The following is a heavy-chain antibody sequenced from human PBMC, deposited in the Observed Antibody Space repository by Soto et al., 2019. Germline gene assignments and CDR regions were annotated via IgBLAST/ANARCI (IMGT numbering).Heavy chain of an antibody. V-gene: IGHV4-34*01. CDR3: ATGITMVRGVSYYGLDV. Sequence: PSETLSLTCAVYGGSFSGYYWRCIRQPPGKGLEWIGGINHRGSTNYNPSRKIRVTISVDTSKNQFSLKLSSVTAADTAVYYCATGITMVRGVSYYGLDVWGQGTTVPVSS. D-gene: IGHD3-10*01. CDR2: INHRGST. J-gene: IGHJ6*02. CDR1: GGSFSGYY.